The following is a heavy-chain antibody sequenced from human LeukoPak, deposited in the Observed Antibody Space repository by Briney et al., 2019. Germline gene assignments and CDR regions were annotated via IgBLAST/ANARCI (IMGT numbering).Heavy chain of an antibody. Sequence: PGGSLRLSCAGSGFIFSNYVMNWVRQAPGKGLEWVGFIRSKTYGGTTEYAASVKGRFTISRDDSKSIAYLQMNSLKTEDTAVYYCTRGGYYDSSGYPYFDYWGQGTLVTVSS. CDR3: TRGGYYDSSGYPYFDY. CDR1: GFIFSNYV. D-gene: IGHD3-22*01. V-gene: IGHV3-49*04. J-gene: IGHJ4*02. CDR2: IRSKTYGGTT.